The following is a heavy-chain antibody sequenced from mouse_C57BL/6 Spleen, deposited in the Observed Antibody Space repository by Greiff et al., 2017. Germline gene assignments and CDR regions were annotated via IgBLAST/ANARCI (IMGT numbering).Heavy chain of an antibody. D-gene: IGHD1-1*01. CDR1: GYAFTNYL. Sequence: VQLQQSGAELVRPGTSVKVSCKASGYAFTNYLIEWVKQRPGQGLEWIGVINPGSGGTNYNEKFKGKATLTADKSSSTAYMQLSSLTSEDSAVYFGARSITTVVPADFDYWGQGTTLTVSS. CDR3: ARSITTVVPADFDY. CDR2: INPGSGGT. J-gene: IGHJ2*01. V-gene: IGHV1-54*01.